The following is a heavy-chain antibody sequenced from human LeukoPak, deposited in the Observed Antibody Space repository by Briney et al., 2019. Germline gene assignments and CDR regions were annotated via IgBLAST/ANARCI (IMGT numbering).Heavy chain of an antibody. Sequence: PGVSLRLSCAASGFTFDHYDMHWARHAPGKGLEWVSHISGDGGSTYYADSVKGRFTISRDNAKNSLHLQINSLRAEDTAVYYCAKSGQRRCSGGSCYPYYFDYWGQGALVTVSS. D-gene: IGHD2-15*01. CDR2: ISGDGGST. J-gene: IGHJ4*02. V-gene: IGHV3-43*02. CDR1: GFTFDHYD. CDR3: AKSGQRRCSGGSCYPYYFDY.